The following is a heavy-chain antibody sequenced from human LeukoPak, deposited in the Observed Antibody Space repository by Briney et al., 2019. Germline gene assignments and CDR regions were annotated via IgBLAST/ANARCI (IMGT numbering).Heavy chain of an antibody. CDR1: GFTFSSYA. J-gene: IGHJ4*02. D-gene: IGHD2-15*01. CDR3: AKNGGSQCYSHLDS. V-gene: IGHV3-23*01. Sequence: GGSLRLSCAASGFTFSSYAMSWVRQAPGKGLEWVSGTSSSGGSTYYAGSVKGRFTISRDNSRNTLYLQMNSLRVEDTAVYYCAKNGGSQCYSHLDSWGQGTLVTVSS. CDR2: TSSSGGST.